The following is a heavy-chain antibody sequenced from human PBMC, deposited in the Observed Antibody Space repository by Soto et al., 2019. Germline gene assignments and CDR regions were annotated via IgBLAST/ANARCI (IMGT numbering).Heavy chain of an antibody. Sequence: QLQLQESGPGLVKPSETLSLTCTVSGGSISSSSYYWGWIRQPPGKGLEWIGSIYYSGSTYYNPSLKSRVTISVDKSKNQFSLKLSSVTAADTAVYYCAGRRDCSSTSCKYWYFDLWGRGTLVTVSS. CDR3: AGRRDCSSTSCKYWYFDL. D-gene: IGHD2-2*01. J-gene: IGHJ2*01. CDR2: IYYSGST. CDR1: GGSISSSSYY. V-gene: IGHV4-39*01.